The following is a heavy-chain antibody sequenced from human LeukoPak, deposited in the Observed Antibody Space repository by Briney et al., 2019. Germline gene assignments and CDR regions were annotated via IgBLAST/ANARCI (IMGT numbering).Heavy chain of an antibody. D-gene: IGHD3-10*01. CDR2: IIPIFGTA. Sequence: ASVKVSCKASGGTFSSYAISWVRQAPGQGLEWMGGIIPIFGTANYAQKFQGRVTMTRNPSISTAYMELSSLNSADTAVYYCARESGFYGSGSRYWGQGTLVTVSS. J-gene: IGHJ4*02. CDR3: ARESGFYGSGSRY. V-gene: IGHV1-69*05. CDR1: GGTFSSYA.